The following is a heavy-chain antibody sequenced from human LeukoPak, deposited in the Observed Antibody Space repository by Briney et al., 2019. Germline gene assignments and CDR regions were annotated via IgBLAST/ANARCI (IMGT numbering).Heavy chain of an antibody. CDR2: ITSSGGST. Sequence: PGGSLRLSCAVSGFTFSRYTMHWVRHAPGKGLEYVSAITSSGGSTYYAHPVRGRFTISRDNHKNTLYLQMGSLRAEYMAVYYCARRGAVSGGSDYWGQGTLVTVSS. D-gene: IGHD3-16*01. CDR3: ARRGAVSGGSDY. V-gene: IGHV3-64*01. J-gene: IGHJ4*02. CDR1: GFTFSRYT.